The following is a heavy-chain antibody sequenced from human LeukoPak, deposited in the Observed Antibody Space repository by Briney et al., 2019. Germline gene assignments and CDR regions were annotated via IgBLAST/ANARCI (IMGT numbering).Heavy chain of an antibody. D-gene: IGHD3-10*01. Sequence: PGGSLRLSCAASGFTFSSYSMNWVRQAPGKGLEWVSSISSSSSYIYYADSVKGRFTISRDNAKNSLYLQMNSLRAEDTAVYYCAREGAWYYYGSGSPQNYYMDVWGKGTTVTISS. CDR3: AREGAWYYYGSGSPQNYYMDV. J-gene: IGHJ6*03. CDR1: GFTFSSYS. V-gene: IGHV3-21*01. CDR2: ISSSSSYI.